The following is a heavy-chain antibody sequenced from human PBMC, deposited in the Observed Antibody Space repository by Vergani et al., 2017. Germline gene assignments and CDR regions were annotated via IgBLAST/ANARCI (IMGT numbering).Heavy chain of an antibody. V-gene: IGHV1-69*12. J-gene: IGHJ4*02. CDR1: GGTFSSYA. D-gene: IGHD6-19*01. CDR3: ARGAVAGTLSEDYFDY. CDR2: IIPIFGTA. Sequence: QVQLVQSGAEVKKPGSSVKVSCKASGGTFSSYAISWVRQAPGHGLEWMGGIIPIFGTANYAQKFQGRVTITADESTSTAYMELSSLRSEDTAVYYCARGAVAGTLSEDYFDYWGQGTLVTVSS.